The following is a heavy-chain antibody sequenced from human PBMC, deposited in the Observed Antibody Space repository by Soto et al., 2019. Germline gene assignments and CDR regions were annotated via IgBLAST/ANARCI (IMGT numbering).Heavy chain of an antibody. Sequence: QLVQSGAEVKKPGASVKVSCKASGYSFTNYDISWVRQAPGQGLEWMAWISAHNGNKHYAEKFQGRVSTTTDTSTSTAYMEVRTLKTDGTAVYYCARGLLAYFGMDVWGQGTTVTVS. V-gene: IGHV1-18*01. CDR1: GYSFTNYD. J-gene: IGHJ6*02. D-gene: IGHD1-26*01. CDR2: ISAHNGNK. CDR3: ARGLLAYFGMDV.